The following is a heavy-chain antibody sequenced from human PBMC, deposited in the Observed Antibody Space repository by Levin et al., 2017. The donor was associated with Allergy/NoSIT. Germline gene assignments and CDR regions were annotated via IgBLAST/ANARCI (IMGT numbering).Heavy chain of an antibody. J-gene: IGHJ4*02. CDR3: TTYSSSLYYFDY. CDR1: GITFSNAW. Sequence: GGSLRLSCAASGITFSNAWMSWARQAPGKGLEWVGRIKSNTDGGTTEYAAPVKGRFSISRDDSKNTMYLQMNSPKTEDTAIYFCTTYSSSLYYFDYWGQGTLVTVSS. V-gene: IGHV3-15*01. CDR2: IKSNTDGGTT. D-gene: IGHD6-13*01.